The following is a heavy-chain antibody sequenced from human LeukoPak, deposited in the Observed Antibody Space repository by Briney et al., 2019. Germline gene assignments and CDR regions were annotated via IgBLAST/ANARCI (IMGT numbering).Heavy chain of an antibody. Sequence: GGSLRLSCAASGFTFSSYGMHWVRQAPGKGLEWVAVISYDGSNKYYADSVKGRFTISRDNSKNTLYLQMNSLRAEDTAVYYCAQPGDIYYYHGMDVWGQGTTVTVSS. CDR2: ISYDGSNK. J-gene: IGHJ6*02. CDR3: AQPGDIYYYHGMDV. D-gene: IGHD2-15*01. CDR1: GFTFSSYG. V-gene: IGHV3-30*18.